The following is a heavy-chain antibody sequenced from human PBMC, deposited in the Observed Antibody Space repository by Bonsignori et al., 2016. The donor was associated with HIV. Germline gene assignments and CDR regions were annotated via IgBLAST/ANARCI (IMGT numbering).Heavy chain of an antibody. D-gene: IGHD3-9*01. V-gene: IGHV1-46*01. Sequence: WVRQAPGQGLEWMGIINPSGGSTSYAQKFQGRVTMTRDTSTSTVYMELSSLRSEDTAVYYCARASLTGDLAKNAFDIWGQGTMVTVSS. CDR3: ARASLTGDLAKNAFDI. CDR2: INPSGGST. J-gene: IGHJ3*02.